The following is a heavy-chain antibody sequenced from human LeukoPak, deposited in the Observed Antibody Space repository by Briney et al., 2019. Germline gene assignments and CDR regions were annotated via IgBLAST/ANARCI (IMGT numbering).Heavy chain of an antibody. CDR3: ARQPFDY. J-gene: IGHJ4*02. V-gene: IGHV3-30-3*01. CDR1: GFTFSNYD. Sequence: PGTSLRLSCAASGFTFSNYDMHWVRQAPGKGLAWVAVISYDGSKKYYADSVKGRFTISRDDSENTLYLQMNSLRAEDTAVYYCARQPFDYWGQGTLVTVSS. CDR2: ISYDGSKK.